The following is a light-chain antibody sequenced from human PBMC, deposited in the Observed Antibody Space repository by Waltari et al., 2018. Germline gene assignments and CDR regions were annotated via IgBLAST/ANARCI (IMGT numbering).Light chain of an antibody. Sequence: QSVLTQPPSVSGAPGQRVTLSCTGGGSNIGAGYGVHWYRQLPGKAPELLIYGVNNRPSGVPDRFFGSLSGTSASLTISGLQAEDEADYYCCSYAGSYVVFGGGTKLTVL. V-gene: IGLV1-40*01. CDR1: GSNIGAGYG. CDR2: GVN. CDR3: CSYAGSYVV. J-gene: IGLJ2*01.